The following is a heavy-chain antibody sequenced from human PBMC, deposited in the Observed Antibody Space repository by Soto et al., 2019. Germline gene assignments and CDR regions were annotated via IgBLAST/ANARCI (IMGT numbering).Heavy chain of an antibody. CDR1: GFTFSTSA. CDR3: AREEFEAGRGHFGC. CDR2: ISYGGNNK. V-gene: IGHV3-30-3*01. D-gene: IGHD6-13*01. Sequence: QVQVVESGGGVVQPGGSLRLSCAASGFTFSTSAMHWVRQAPGKGLEWMAMISYGGNNKYYADSVKRRFTISRDISESTLYLQMNSLITEDTAVYYCAREEFEAGRGHFGCWGQGTVVSVSS. J-gene: IGHJ4*02.